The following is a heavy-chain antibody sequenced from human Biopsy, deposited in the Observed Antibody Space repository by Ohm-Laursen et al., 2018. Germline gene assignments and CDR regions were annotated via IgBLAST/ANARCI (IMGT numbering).Heavy chain of an antibody. Sequence: TLSLTCTVSGDSISSYYWSWIRQPPGKGLEWIGYVYYTGSTDYNPSLKSRVTISVDTSKNHFSLKLTSVTAADTAVYYCARESALAGDFDSWGQGTLVTVSS. CDR3: ARESALAGDFDS. CDR2: VYYTGST. D-gene: IGHD6-19*01. V-gene: IGHV4-59*01. J-gene: IGHJ4*02. CDR1: GDSISSYY.